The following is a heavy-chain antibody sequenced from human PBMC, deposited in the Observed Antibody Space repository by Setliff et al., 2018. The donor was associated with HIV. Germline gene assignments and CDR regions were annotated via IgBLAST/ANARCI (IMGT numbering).Heavy chain of an antibody. J-gene: IGHJ4*02. CDR1: GGTFRSYS. V-gene: IGHV1-69*11. D-gene: IGHD3-22*01. CDR3: ARGGRVDESRGYYYPLMY. Sequence: SVKVSCKASGGTFRSYSINWVRQAPGQGLEWMGTIIPFIDATHYAQSFQGRLTITADESSNTAYMELSSLRLHDTAVYYCARGGRVDESRGYYYPLMYWGQGTLVTVSS. CDR2: IIPFIDAT.